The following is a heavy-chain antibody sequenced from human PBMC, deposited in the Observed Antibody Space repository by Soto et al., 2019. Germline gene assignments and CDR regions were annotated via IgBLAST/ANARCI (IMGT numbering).Heavy chain of an antibody. CDR3: ARVPRSRNYHLDFDY. J-gene: IGHJ4*02. CDR1: GGSISSGGYY. V-gene: IGHV4-31*03. D-gene: IGHD4-4*01. CDR2: IYYSGST. Sequence: QVQLQESGPGLVKPSQTLSLTCTVSGGSISSGGYYWSWIRQHPGKGLEWIGYIYYSGSTYYNPSLKSRVTISVDTSKNQCSLKLSSVTAADTAVYYCARVPRSRNYHLDFDYWGQGTLVTVSS.